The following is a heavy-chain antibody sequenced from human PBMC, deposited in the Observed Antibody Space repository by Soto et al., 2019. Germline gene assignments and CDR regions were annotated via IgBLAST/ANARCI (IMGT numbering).Heavy chain of an antibody. J-gene: IGHJ4*02. D-gene: IGHD2-21*02. V-gene: IGHV4-59*01. CDR2: IYYSGST. CDR3: ARGWGLVFDY. Sequence: SETLSLTCTVSDGSISSYYWSWIRQPPGKGLEWIGYIYYSGSTNYNPSLKSRVTISVDTSKDQFSLKLSSVTAADTAVYYCARGWGLVFDYWGQGTLVTVSS. CDR1: DGSISSYY.